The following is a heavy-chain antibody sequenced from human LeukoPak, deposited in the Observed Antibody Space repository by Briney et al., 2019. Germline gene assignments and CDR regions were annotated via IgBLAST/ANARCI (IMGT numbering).Heavy chain of an antibody. V-gene: IGHV3-48*03. D-gene: IGHD3-22*01. J-gene: IGHJ4*02. CDR3: ARKYYYDSSGYPSFDY. CDR2: ISSSGSTI. Sequence: GGSLRLSCAASGFTFSSYGMNWVRQAPGKGLEWVSYISSSGSTIYYADSMKGRFTISRDNAKNSLYLQMNSLRAEDTAVYYCARKYYYDSSGYPSFDYWGQGTLVTVSS. CDR1: GFTFSSYG.